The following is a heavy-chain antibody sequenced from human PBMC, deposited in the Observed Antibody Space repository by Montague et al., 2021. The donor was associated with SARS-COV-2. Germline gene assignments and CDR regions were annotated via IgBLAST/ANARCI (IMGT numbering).Heavy chain of an antibody. D-gene: IGHD3-16*01. CDR1: GFPFRIYA. CDR3: VKDYCYPNTVCSGGFFDD. J-gene: IGHJ4*02. V-gene: IGHV3-23*01. CDR2: IIEPVGAA. Sequence: SLRLSCAASGFPFRIYAMSWVRQAPGEVLEWVSGIIEPVGAALXXXSXXXRFXIFRDRSTDKLYLQMNSLRAEATALSYCVKDYCYPNTVCSGGFFDDWGQGILVTVSS.